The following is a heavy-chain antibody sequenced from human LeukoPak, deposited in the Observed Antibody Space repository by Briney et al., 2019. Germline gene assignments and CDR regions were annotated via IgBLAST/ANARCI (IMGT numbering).Heavy chain of an antibody. CDR1: GGSISSYY. J-gene: IGHJ3*02. CDR3: ARSAYYYGSGSYISPSAFDI. Sequence: SQTLSLTCTVSGGSISSYYWSWIRQPPGKGLEWIGYIYYSGSTNYNPSLKSRVTISVDTSKNQSSLKLSSVTAADTAVYHCARSAYYYGSGSYISPSAFDIWGQGTMVTVSS. V-gene: IGHV4-59*01. D-gene: IGHD3-10*01. CDR2: IYYSGST.